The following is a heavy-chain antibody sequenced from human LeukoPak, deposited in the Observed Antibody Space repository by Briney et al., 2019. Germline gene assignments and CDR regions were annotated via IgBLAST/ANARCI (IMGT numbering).Heavy chain of an antibody. CDR2: ISGSGGST. CDR1: GFTFSSYA. V-gene: IGHV3-23*01. D-gene: IGHD3-3*01. Sequence: GGSLRLSCAASGFTFSSYAMSWVRQAPGKGLEWVSAISGSGGSTYYADSVKGRFTISRDNSKDTLYLQMNSLGAEDTAVYYCAKDLAFWSGYYIRYFQHWGQGTLVTVSS. J-gene: IGHJ1*01. CDR3: AKDLAFWSGYYIRYFQH.